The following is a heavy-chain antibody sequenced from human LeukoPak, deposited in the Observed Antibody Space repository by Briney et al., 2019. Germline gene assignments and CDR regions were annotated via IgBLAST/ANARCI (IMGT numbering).Heavy chain of an antibody. D-gene: IGHD4-23*01. Sequence: SETLSLTCTVSGVSINTSTYYWGWIRQPPGKGLEWIGSIYYGGITYCNPSLGSRVTISVDTSKNPFSLKLSSVTAADTAMYYCAIGRVGTFDYWGQGTLVTVSS. CDR2: IYYGGIT. CDR1: GVSINTSTYY. J-gene: IGHJ4*02. CDR3: AIGRVGTFDY. V-gene: IGHV4-39*01.